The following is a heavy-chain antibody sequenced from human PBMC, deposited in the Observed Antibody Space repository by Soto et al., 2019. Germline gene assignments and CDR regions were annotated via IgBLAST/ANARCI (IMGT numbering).Heavy chain of an antibody. CDR2: ISSSSSYI. J-gene: IGHJ5*01. D-gene: IGHD6-13*01. CDR3: ARHLGGSSSWFDY. CDR1: GFTFSSYS. V-gene: IGHV3-21*01. Sequence: PGGSLRLSCAASGFTFSSYSMNWARQAPGKGLEWVSSISSSSSYIYYADSVKGRFTISRDNAKNSLYLQMNSLRAEDTAVYYCARHLGGSSSWFDYWGQGTLVTVSS.